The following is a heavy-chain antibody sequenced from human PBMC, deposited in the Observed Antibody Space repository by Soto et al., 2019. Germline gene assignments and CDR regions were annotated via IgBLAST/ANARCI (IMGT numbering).Heavy chain of an antibody. D-gene: IGHD6-19*01. CDR3: ARARRVGIAVAVYNWFDP. J-gene: IGHJ5*02. Sequence: GASVKVSCKASGYTFTGYYMHWVRQAPGQGLEWMGWINPNSGGTNYAQKFQGRVTMTGDTSISTAYMELSRLRSDDTAVYYCARARRVGIAVAVYNWFDPWGQGTLVPVYS. V-gene: IGHV1-2*02. CDR2: INPNSGGT. CDR1: GYTFTGYY.